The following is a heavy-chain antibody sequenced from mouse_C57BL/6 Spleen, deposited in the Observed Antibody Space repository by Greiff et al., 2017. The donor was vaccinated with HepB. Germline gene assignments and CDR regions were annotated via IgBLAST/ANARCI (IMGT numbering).Heavy chain of an antibody. J-gene: IGHJ2*01. V-gene: IGHV5-12*01. CDR2: ISNGGGST. CDR1: GFTFSDYY. D-gene: IGHD4-1*01. Sequence: EVKLVESGGGLVQPGGSLKLSCAASGFTFSDYYMYWVRQTPEKRLEWVAYISNGGGSTYYPDTVKGRFTISRDNAKNTLYLQMSRLKSEDTAMYYCARRGRELGRGYFDYWGQGTTLTVSS. CDR3: ARRGRELGRGYFDY.